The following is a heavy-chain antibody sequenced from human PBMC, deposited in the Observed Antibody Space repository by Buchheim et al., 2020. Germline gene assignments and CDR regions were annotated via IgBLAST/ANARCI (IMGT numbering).Heavy chain of an antibody. CDR1: GFTFSSYW. J-gene: IGHJ4*02. CDR2: ISYDGSNK. Sequence: VQLVESGGGLVQPGGSLRLSCAASGFTFSSYWMSWVRQAPGKGLEWVAVISYDGSNKYYADSVKGRFTISRDNSKNTLYLQMNSLRAEDTAVYYCATLGGYSYGPEDYWGQGTL. CDR3: ATLGGYSYGPEDY. V-gene: IGHV3-30*03. D-gene: IGHD5-18*01.